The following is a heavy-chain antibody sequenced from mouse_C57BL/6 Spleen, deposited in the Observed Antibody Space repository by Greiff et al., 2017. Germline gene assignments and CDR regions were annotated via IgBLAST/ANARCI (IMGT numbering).Heavy chain of an antibody. CDR3: ARSSMIRYAMDY. CDR2: INPNNGGT. Sequence: EVKLVESGPELVKPGASVKMSCKASGYTFTDYNMHWVKQSHGKSLEWIGYINPNNGGTSYNQKFKGKATLTVNKSSSTAYMELRSLTSEDSAVYYCARSSMIRYAMDYWGQGTSVTVSS. D-gene: IGHD2-4*01. V-gene: IGHV1-22*01. CDR1: GYTFTDYN. J-gene: IGHJ4*01.